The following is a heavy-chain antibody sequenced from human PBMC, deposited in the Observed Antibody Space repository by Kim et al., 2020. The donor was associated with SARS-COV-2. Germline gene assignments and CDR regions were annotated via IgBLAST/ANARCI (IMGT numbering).Heavy chain of an antibody. CDR2: INHSGST. J-gene: IGHJ4*02. V-gene: IGHV4-34*01. D-gene: IGHD6-13*01. CDR3: ARAEYSSSWQVAKKEYYFDY. Sequence: SETLSLTCAVYGGSFSGYYWSWIRQPPGKGLEWIGEINHSGSTNYNPSLKSRVTISVDTSKNQFSLKLSSVTAADTAVYYCARAEYSSSWQVAKKEYYFDYWGQGTLVTVSS. CDR1: GGSFSGYY.